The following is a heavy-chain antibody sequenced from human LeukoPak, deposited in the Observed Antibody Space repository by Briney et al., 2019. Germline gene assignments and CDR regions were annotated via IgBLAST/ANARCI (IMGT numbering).Heavy chain of an antibody. Sequence: AGGSLRLSCAASGFTFSSYSMNWVRQAPGKGLEWVSYISSSSSTIYYADSVKGRFTISRDNAKNSLYLQMNSLRAEDTAVYYCARDSDFWSGSGFDYWGQGTLVTVSS. J-gene: IGHJ4*02. CDR1: GFTFSSYS. CDR2: ISSSSSTI. V-gene: IGHV3-48*04. D-gene: IGHD3-3*01. CDR3: ARDSDFWSGSGFDY.